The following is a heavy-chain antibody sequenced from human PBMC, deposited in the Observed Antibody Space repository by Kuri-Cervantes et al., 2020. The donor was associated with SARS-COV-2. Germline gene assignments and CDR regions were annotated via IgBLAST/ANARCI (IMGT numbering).Heavy chain of an antibody. CDR2: INTNTGNP. CDR3: ARDPYSGYDFDFDY. D-gene: IGHD5-12*01. CDR1: GYTFTSYA. Sequence: ASVKVSCKASGYTFTSYAMNWVRQAPGQGLEWMGWINTNTGNPTYAQGFTGRFVFSLDTSVSTAYLQISSLKAEDTAVYYCARDPYSGYDFDFDYWGQGTLVTVSP. J-gene: IGHJ4*02. V-gene: IGHV7-4-1*02.